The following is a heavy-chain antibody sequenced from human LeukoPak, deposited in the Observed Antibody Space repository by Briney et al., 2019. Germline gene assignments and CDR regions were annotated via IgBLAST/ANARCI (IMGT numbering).Heavy chain of an antibody. CDR1: GYTFTGYY. CDR3: ARGVSYNWNYVYCYYYMDV. CDR2: INPNSGGT. V-gene: IGHV1-2*02. Sequence: ASVKVSCKASGYTFTGYYMHWVRQAPGQGLEWMGWINPNSGGTNYAQKFQGRVTMTRDTSISTAYMELSRLRSDDTAVYYCARGVSYNWNYVYCYYYMDVWGKGTTVTVSS. D-gene: IGHD1-7*01. J-gene: IGHJ6*03.